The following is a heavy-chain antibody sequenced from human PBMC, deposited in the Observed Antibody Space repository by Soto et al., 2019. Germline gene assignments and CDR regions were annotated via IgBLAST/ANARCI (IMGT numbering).Heavy chain of an antibody. CDR3: ARDTARGFVT. CDR2: LIPIFGTA. V-gene: IGHV1-69*12. Sequence: QVQLVQYGAEVKKPGSSVKVSCKASGGTFSSYAISWVRQAPGQGLEWMGGLIPIFGTANYAQKFQGRVTITAEESTRTAYMELSSQRSEDTAVCYWARDTARGFVTWGQGTLVTVSS. D-gene: IGHD5-18*01. J-gene: IGHJ5*02. CDR1: GGTFSSYA.